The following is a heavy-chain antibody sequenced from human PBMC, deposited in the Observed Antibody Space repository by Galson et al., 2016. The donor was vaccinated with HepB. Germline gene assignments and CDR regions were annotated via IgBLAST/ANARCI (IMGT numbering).Heavy chain of an antibody. Sequence: TLSLTCTVSGDSITSGSFYWTWIRQPAGKGLEWIGRIHTSGSNDHNPSLNSRVAVSIDTSKNHFSLRLTSVTAADPALYYWARTRGYAPLDYWGQGILVTVSS. J-gene: IGHJ4*02. CDR3: ARTRGYAPLDY. D-gene: IGHD5-12*01. CDR1: GDSITSGSFY. V-gene: IGHV4-61*02. CDR2: IHTSGSN.